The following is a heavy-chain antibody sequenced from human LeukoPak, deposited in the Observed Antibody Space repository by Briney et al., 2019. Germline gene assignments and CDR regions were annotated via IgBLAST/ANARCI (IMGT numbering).Heavy chain of an antibody. Sequence: GGSLRLSCAASGFTFSSYAMSCVRQAPGEGLEWVSAISGSGGSTYYADSVKGRFTISRDNSKNTLYLQMNSLRAEDTAVYYCAKADYGDYGYFDLWGRGTLVTVSS. J-gene: IGHJ2*01. CDR3: AKADYGDYGYFDL. D-gene: IGHD4-17*01. V-gene: IGHV3-23*01. CDR2: ISGSGGST. CDR1: GFTFSSYA.